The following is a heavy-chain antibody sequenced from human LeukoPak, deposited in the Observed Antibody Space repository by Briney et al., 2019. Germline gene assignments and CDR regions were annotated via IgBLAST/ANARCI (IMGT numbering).Heavy chain of an antibody. J-gene: IGHJ4*02. D-gene: IGHD5-12*01. CDR1: GFTFSSYA. CDR2: ISGSGGST. CDR3: AKDTQYSGYDSRTNFDY. V-gene: IGHV3-23*01. Sequence: GGSLRLSRAASGFTFSSYAISWVRQAPGKGLEWVSAISGSGGSTYYADSVKGRFTISRDNSKNTLYMQMNSLRAEDTAVYYCAKDTQYSGYDSRTNFDYWGQGTLVTVSS.